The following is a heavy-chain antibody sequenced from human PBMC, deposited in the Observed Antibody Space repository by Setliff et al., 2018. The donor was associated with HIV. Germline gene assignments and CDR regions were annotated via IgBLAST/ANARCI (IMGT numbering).Heavy chain of an antibody. V-gene: IGHV3-21*01. J-gene: IGHJ4*02. Sequence: LRLSCAASGFTFSSYSMNWVRQAPGKGLEWVSSISSSSSYIYYADSVKGRFTISRDNAKNSLYLQMNSLRAEDTAVYYCARGALRYYYDSSGYWAQDYWGQGTLVTVSS. CDR3: ARGALRYYYDSSGYWAQDY. D-gene: IGHD3-22*01. CDR2: ISSSSSYI. CDR1: GFTFSSYS.